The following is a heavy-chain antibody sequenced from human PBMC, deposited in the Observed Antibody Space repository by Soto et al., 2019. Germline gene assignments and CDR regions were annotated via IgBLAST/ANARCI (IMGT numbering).Heavy chain of an antibody. J-gene: IGHJ5*02. V-gene: IGHV4-59*06. CDR2: IYVTGAV. CDR3: SRLRIATNNYKWFDP. Sequence: SETLSLTCTISGGSISNYYWSWIRQVPGKGLEWIGHIYVTGAVDYNPSLRDRITISQDTSERQFSLNLRLVTAADTAVYYCSRLRIATNNYKWFDPWGQGTLVTVSS. D-gene: IGHD2-21*01. CDR1: GGSISNYY.